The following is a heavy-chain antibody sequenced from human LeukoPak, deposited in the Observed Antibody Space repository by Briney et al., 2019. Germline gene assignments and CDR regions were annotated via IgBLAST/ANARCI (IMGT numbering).Heavy chain of an antibody. V-gene: IGHV3-7*01. Sequence: GGSLRLSCAASGLTFSSYWMSWVRQAPRKGLEWVANIKQEGSEKYYVDSVRGRFTLSRDNAKTSLYLQMNSLRAEDTAVYYCARGYNGWLVAFVDYWGQGTLVTVAS. D-gene: IGHD5-12*01. CDR2: IKQEGSEK. CDR3: ARGYNGWLVAFVDY. J-gene: IGHJ4*02. CDR1: GLTFSSYW.